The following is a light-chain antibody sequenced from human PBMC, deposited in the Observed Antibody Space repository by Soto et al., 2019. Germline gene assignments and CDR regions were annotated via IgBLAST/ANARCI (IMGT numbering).Light chain of an antibody. CDR3: QSADISGPYV. J-gene: IGLJ1*01. CDR1: ALTKQY. V-gene: IGLV3-25*03. Sequence: SSELTQPPSVLVSPGQTARITCSGDALTKQYAYWYQQKPGHAPVLVIYKDSERPSGIPERFSGSSSGTTVTLTISGVQAEDEAAYYCQSADISGPYVFGIGTKLTVL. CDR2: KDS.